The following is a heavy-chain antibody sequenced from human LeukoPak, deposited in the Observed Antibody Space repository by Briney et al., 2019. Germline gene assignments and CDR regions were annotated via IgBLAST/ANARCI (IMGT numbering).Heavy chain of an antibody. Sequence: SETLSLTCTVSGGSISSSSYYWGWIRQPPGKGLEWIGSIYYSGSTYYNPSLKSRVTISVDTSKNQFSLKLSSVTAADTAVYYCARRGYRAAAGIWTDYYYYHMDVWVKGTTVTGAS. V-gene: IGHV4-39*01. D-gene: IGHD6-13*01. CDR2: IYYSGST. J-gene: IGHJ6*03. CDR3: ARRGYRAAAGIWTDYYYYHMDV. CDR1: GGSISSSSYY.